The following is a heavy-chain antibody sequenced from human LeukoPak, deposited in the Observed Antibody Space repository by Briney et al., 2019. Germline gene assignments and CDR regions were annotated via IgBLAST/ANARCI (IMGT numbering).Heavy chain of an antibody. V-gene: IGHV3-23*01. J-gene: IGHJ6*03. CDR3: AKRSRVAVAGPYYYYYYMDV. Sequence: GGSLRLSCAASGFTFSSYAMSWVRQAPGKGLEWVSAISGSGGSTYYADSVKGRFTISRDNSKNTLYLQMNSLRAEDTTVYYCAKRSRVAVAGPYYYYYYMDVWGKGTTVTVSS. CDR2: ISGSGGST. CDR1: GFTFSSYA. D-gene: IGHD6-19*01.